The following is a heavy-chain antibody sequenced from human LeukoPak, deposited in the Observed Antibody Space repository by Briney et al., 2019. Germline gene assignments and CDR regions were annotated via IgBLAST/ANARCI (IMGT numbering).Heavy chain of an antibody. J-gene: IGHJ4*02. Sequence: PGGSLRLSCAASGFTFSSYSMNWVRQAPGKGLEWVSSISSSSSYIYYADSVKGRFTISRDNAKNSLYLQMNSLRAEDTAVYYCAKDPAPYSGSLSYWGQGTLVNVSS. D-gene: IGHD1-26*01. V-gene: IGHV3-21*01. CDR2: ISSSSSYI. CDR1: GFTFSSYS. CDR3: AKDPAPYSGSLSY.